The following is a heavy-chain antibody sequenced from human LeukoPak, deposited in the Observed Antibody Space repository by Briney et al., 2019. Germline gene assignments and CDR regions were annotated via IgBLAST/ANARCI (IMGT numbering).Heavy chain of an antibody. CDR3: ARGAAGPGLAYFDY. D-gene: IGHD6-13*01. J-gene: IGHJ4*02. CDR2: IYHTGST. V-gene: IGHV4-4*02. CDR1: GASISSTNW. Sequence: PSETLFLTCAVSGASISSTNWWSWVRQPPGKGLEWIGEIYHTGSTNYNPSLESRVTTSIDKSKNQFSLKLSSVTAADRAVYYCARGAAGPGLAYFDYWGQGTLVSVSS.